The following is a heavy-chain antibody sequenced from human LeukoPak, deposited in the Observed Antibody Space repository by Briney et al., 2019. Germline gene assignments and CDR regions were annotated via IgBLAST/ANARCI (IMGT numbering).Heavy chain of an antibody. D-gene: IGHD3-9*01. V-gene: IGHV3-7*01. Sequence: PGGSLRLSCAASGFTFSSYWMSWVRQAPGKGLEWVAYIKQEGSEKYYVDSVKGRFAISRDNAKNSLYLQMNSLRAEDTAVYYCAREGGHYDILTGGDYWGQGTLVTVSS. J-gene: IGHJ4*02. CDR3: AREGGHYDILTGGDY. CDR1: GFTFSSYW. CDR2: IKQEGSEK.